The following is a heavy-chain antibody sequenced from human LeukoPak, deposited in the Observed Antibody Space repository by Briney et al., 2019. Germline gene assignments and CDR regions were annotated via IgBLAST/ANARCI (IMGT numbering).Heavy chain of an antibody. CDR3: AKVEQHCDILTGYYKAPYFDY. V-gene: IGHV3-23*01. J-gene: IGHJ4*02. D-gene: IGHD3-9*01. CDR1: GFTFSSYA. CDR2: ISGSVGST. Sequence: PGGSLRLSCAASGFTFSSYAMSWVRQAPGKGLEWVSAISGSVGSTYYADSVKGRFPISRDNSKNTLYLQMNSLRAEDTAVYYCAKVEQHCDILTGYYKAPYFDYWGQGTLVTVSS.